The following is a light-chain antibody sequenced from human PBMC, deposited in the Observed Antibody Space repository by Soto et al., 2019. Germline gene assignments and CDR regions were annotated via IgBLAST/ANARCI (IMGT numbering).Light chain of an antibody. CDR3: QKYNSAPWT. Sequence: TQRPQSKYSLSXXLGDXVTIXXRASQGISNYLAWYQQKPGKVNKLMIYAASKGKSGVTYRLSGSGSGTDFTLTISSLQPEDVATYYCQKYNSAPWTFGQG. J-gene: IGKJ1*01. V-gene: IGKV1-27*01. CDR1: QGISNY. CDR2: AAS.